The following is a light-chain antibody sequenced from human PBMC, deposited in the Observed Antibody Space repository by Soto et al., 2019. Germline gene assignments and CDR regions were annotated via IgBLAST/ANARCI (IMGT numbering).Light chain of an antibody. V-gene: IGKV1-5*03. Sequence: DIQMTQSPSTLSASVGDRVTITCRASQSISNWLAWHQQKPGKAPKLLIYKASSLESGVPSRFSGSGSGAEFTLTISSLQSEDFAIYYCQQYNNWPWTFGQGTKVDIK. CDR1: QSISNW. CDR3: QQYNNWPWT. J-gene: IGKJ1*01. CDR2: KAS.